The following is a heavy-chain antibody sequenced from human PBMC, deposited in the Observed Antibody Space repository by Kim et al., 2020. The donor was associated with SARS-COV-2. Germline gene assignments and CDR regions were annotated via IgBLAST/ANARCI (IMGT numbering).Heavy chain of an antibody. CDR2: IYSGGSST. Sequence: GGSLRLSCAASGFTFSSYAMSWVRQAPGKGLEWVSVIYSGGSSTYYADSVKGRFTISRDNSKNTLYLQMNSLRAEDTAVYYCAKATGYYYDSSGYFTPFDYWGQGTLVTVSS. CDR3: AKATGYYYDSSGYFTPFDY. J-gene: IGHJ4*02. V-gene: IGHV3-23*03. CDR1: GFTFSSYA. D-gene: IGHD3-22*01.